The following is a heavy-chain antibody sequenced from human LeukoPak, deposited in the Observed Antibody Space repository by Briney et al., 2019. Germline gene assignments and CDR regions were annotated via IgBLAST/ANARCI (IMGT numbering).Heavy chain of an antibody. Sequence: GGSLRLSCAASGFTFSIHWMSWVRQAPGKGLEWVANIKQDGSEKYYVHSVKGRYTISRDNAKNSLYVQMNSLRDEDTAVYYCASDSSSWYGWFDPWGQGTLVTVSS. D-gene: IGHD6-13*01. CDR3: ASDSSSWYGWFDP. J-gene: IGHJ5*02. V-gene: IGHV3-7*01. CDR1: GFTFSIHW. CDR2: IKQDGSEK.